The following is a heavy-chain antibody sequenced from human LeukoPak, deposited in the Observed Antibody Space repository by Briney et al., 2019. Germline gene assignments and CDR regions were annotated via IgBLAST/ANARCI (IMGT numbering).Heavy chain of an antibody. V-gene: IGHV1-46*01. CDR1: GYTFTSYY. Sequence: ASVKVSCKASGYTFTSYYMHWVRQAPGQGLEWMGIINPSGGSTSYAQKFQGRITMTRDTSTSTVYMELSGLRSEDTAVYYCAREEIVAAAYFYYYYYMDVWGKGTTVTVSS. D-gene: IGHD5-12*01. CDR3: AREEIVAAAYFYYYYYMDV. J-gene: IGHJ6*03. CDR2: INPSGGST.